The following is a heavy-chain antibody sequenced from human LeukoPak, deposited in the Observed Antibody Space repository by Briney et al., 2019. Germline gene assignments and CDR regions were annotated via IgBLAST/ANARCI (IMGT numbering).Heavy chain of an antibody. CDR2: INHSGST. V-gene: IGHV4-34*01. Sequence: PSETLSLTCAVYGGSFSGYYWSWIRQPPGKGLEWIGEINHSGSTNYNPSLKSRVTISVDTSKNQFSLKLSSVTAADTAVYYCAREGSDSSGYYLDNWGQGTLVTVSS. CDR1: GGSFSGYY. D-gene: IGHD3-22*01. CDR3: AREGSDSSGYYLDN. J-gene: IGHJ4*02.